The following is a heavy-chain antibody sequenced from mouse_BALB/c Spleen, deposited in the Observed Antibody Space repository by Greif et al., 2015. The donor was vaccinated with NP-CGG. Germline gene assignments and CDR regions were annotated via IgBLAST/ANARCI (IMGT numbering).Heavy chain of an antibody. CDR1: GYTFTSYW. D-gene: IGHD4-1*01. V-gene: IGHV1-7*01. Sequence: QVQLQQSGAELAQPGASLKMSCKASGYTFTSYWMHWVKQRPGQGLEWIGYINPSTGYTEYNQKFKDKATLTADKSSSTAYMQLSRVTSEDDTVYNCARSGTCYFDYWGQGTTLTGSS. CDR3: ARSGTCYFDY. CDR2: INPSTGYT. J-gene: IGHJ2*01.